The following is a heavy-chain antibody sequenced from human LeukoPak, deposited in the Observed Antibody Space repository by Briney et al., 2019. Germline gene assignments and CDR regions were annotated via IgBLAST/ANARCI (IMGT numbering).Heavy chain of an antibody. D-gene: IGHD5-12*01. CDR3: ARGGSGYDSFYYYGMDV. CDR1: GGSISSYC. J-gene: IGHJ6*02. Sequence: PSETLSLTCTVSGGSISSYCWSWIRQPPGKGLEWIGYIYDSGSTNCNPSLKSRVTISVDTSKNQFSLKLSSVTAADTAVYYCARGGSGYDSFYYYGMDVWGQGTTVTVSS. CDR2: IYDSGST. V-gene: IGHV4-59*01.